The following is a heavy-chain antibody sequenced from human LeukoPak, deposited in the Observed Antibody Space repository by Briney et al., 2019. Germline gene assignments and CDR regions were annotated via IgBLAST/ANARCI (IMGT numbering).Heavy chain of an antibody. Sequence: PGGSLRLSCAASGFTFSSYSMNWVRQAPGKGLEWVSYISSSSSTIYYADSVKGRFTISRDNAKNSLYLQMNSLRAEDTAVYYCASRYDSSGYYVGWYFDLWGRGTLVTVSS. CDR3: ASRYDSSGYYVGWYFDL. D-gene: IGHD3-22*01. CDR1: GFTFSSYS. J-gene: IGHJ2*01. CDR2: ISSSSSTI. V-gene: IGHV3-48*04.